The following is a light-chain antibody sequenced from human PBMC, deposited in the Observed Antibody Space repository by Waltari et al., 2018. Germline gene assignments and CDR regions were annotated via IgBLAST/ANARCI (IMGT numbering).Light chain of an antibody. CDR3: QQYGSSPLT. CDR1: QTTLFNNMYY. V-gene: IGKV4-1*01. CDR2: WAS. J-gene: IGKJ4*01. Sequence: DIVMTQSPDSLALSLGERATITCKSSQTTLFNNMYYLAWYQQKSGQPPKLLIYWASTRESGVPDRFSGSGSGTDFTLTITRLEPEDFAVYYCQQYGSSPLTFGGGTKVDIK.